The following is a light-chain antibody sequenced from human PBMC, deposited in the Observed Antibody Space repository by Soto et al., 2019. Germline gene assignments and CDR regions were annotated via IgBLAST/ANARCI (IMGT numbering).Light chain of an antibody. CDR3: QQSYSTPYT. CDR1: QSISSY. Sequence: DIPMTQSPSSLSASVGDRVTITCRARQSISSYLNWYQQKPGKAPKLLIYAASSLQSGVPSRFSGSGSGTDFTLTISSLQPEDFATYYCQQSYSTPYTFGQGTKLEIK. CDR2: AAS. J-gene: IGKJ2*01. V-gene: IGKV1-39*01.